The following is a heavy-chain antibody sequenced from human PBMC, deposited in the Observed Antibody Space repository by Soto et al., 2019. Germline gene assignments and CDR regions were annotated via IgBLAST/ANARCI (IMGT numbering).Heavy chain of an antibody. D-gene: IGHD6-19*01. J-gene: IGHJ4*02. V-gene: IGHV4-34*01. Sequence: SETLSLTCAVYGGSFSGYYWSWICQSPGKGLEWLGEINHAGSTDYNPSLKSRVTISADTSKNQFSLNLTSVTAADSAIYYCARHIAVPRTRGFDYWGQGNLVTVPQ. CDR2: INHAGST. CDR3: ARHIAVPRTRGFDY. CDR1: GGSFSGYY.